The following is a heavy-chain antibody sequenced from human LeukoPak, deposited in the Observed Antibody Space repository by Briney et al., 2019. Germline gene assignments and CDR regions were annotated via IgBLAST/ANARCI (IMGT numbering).Heavy chain of an antibody. CDR1: GGSISGYY. CDR2: INHSGST. CDR3: ARVSDYYDFSGYFY. J-gene: IGHJ4*02. D-gene: IGHD3-22*01. Sequence: PSETLSLTCGVYGGSISGYYWGWIRQPPGKGLEWIGEINHSGSTNYNPSLKSRVTISVDTSKNQFSLKLSSVTAADTAAYYCARVSDYYDFSGYFYWGQGTLVTVSS. V-gene: IGHV4-34*01.